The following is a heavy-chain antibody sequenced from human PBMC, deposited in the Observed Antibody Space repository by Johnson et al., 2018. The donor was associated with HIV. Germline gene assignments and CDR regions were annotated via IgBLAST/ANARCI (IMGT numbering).Heavy chain of an antibody. CDR1: GFTFSDYY. CDR2: ISSDGSSK. Sequence: QVQLVESGGGLVQPGGSLRLSCAASGFTFSDYYMNWIRQAPGKGLEWVAVISSDGSSKNYADSVKGRFTISRDNSKNTLYLQMNSLRAEDTAVYYCAKDQYCTGGVCYSGAFDIWGQGTMVTVSS. J-gene: IGHJ3*02. CDR3: AKDQYCTGGVCYSGAFDI. V-gene: IGHV3-30*18. D-gene: IGHD2-8*02.